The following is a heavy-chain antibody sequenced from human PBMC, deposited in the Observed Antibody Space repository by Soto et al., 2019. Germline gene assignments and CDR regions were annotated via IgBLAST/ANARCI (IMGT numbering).Heavy chain of an antibody. D-gene: IGHD4-17*01. V-gene: IGHV1-46*01. CDR1: GYTFTSYY. CDR3: ARAETTVVTPFEY. J-gene: IGHJ4*02. Sequence: ASVKVSCKASGYTFTSYYVHWVRQAPGQGLEWMGIFNPTGGSTNYAQKFQGRVTMTRDTSTSTVYMELSSLRSEDTAVYYCARAETTVVTPFEYWGQGTRVSVSS. CDR2: FNPTGGST.